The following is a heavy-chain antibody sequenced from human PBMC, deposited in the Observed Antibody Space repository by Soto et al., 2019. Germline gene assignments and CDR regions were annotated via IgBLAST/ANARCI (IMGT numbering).Heavy chain of an antibody. CDR3: ASAAVTGTAGLDF. J-gene: IGHJ4*02. Sequence: ASVKVSCKASGYTFSGFYMHWVRHVPGQGLEWMGCINPNSGGTKSAEKCQGRVTMTRDTSISTAYMELSRLTSDDTAVYYCASAAVTGTAGLDFWGQGTQVTVSS. V-gene: IGHV1-2*02. CDR1: GYTFSGFY. D-gene: IGHD6-19*01. CDR2: INPNSGGT.